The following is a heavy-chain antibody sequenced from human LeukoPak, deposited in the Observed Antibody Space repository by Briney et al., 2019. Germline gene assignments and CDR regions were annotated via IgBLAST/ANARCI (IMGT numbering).Heavy chain of an antibody. CDR2: IYYSGST. CDR1: DGSMSSYY. V-gene: IGHV4-59*01. CDR3: ARGPVGGATYYDGDAFDI. Sequence: SETLSLTCTVSDGSMSSYYWSWIRQSPGKGLEWIGYIYYSGSTNYNPSLKSRVTISVDTSKNQFSLKLSSVTAVDTAVYYCARGPVGGATYYDGDAFDIWGQGTMVTVSS. J-gene: IGHJ3*02. D-gene: IGHD1-26*01.